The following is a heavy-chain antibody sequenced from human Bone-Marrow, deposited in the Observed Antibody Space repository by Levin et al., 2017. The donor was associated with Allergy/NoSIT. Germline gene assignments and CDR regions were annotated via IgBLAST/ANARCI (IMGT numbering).Heavy chain of an antibody. D-gene: IGHD6-19*01. J-gene: IGHJ4*02. CDR1: GFTFSSYY. CDR3: ARAYRHSGSGWGHTNDS. V-gene: IGHV3-48*02. CDR2: ISSSSSTI. Sequence: SCAASGFTFSSYYMNWVRQAPGKGLEWVSCISSSSSTIYYADSVKGRFTISRDNAKNSLYLQMNSLRDEDTAVYYCARAYRHSGSGWGHTNDSWGQGTLVTVSS.